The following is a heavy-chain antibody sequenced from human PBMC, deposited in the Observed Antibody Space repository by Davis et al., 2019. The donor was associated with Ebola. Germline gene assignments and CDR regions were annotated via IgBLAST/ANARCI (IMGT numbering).Heavy chain of an antibody. CDR3: ARMYYDFWSGSAYLDY. D-gene: IGHD3-3*01. V-gene: IGHV6-1*01. J-gene: IGHJ4*02. CDR1: GDSVSSNSAA. Sequence: HSQTLSLTCAISGDSVSSNSAAWNWIRQSPSRGLEWLGRTYYRSKWYNDYAVSVKSRITINPDTSKNQFSLQLNSVTPEDTALYYCARMYYDFWSGSAYLDYWGQGTLVTVSS. CDR2: TYYRSKWYN.